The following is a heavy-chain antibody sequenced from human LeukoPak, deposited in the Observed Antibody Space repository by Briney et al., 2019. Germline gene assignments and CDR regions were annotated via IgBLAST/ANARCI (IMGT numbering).Heavy chain of an antibody. J-gene: IGHJ5*02. CDR1: GGSFSGYY. Sequence: PETLSLTCAVYGGSFSGYYWSWIRQPPGKGLEWIGEINHSGSTNYNPSLKSRVTISVATSKTQFPLKLSCVTAADTAVYYCARGLWYSGSGPYFDPWGQGTLVTVSS. D-gene: IGHD6-19*01. V-gene: IGHV4-34*01. CDR2: INHSGST. CDR3: ARGLWYSGSGPYFDP.